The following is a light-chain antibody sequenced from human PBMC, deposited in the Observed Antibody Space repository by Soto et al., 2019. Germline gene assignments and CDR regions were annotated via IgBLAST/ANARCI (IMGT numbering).Light chain of an antibody. V-gene: IGKV3-20*01. CDR2: GAS. J-gene: IGKJ1*01. CDR1: QSVSSSY. Sequence: EIVLTQSPGTLSLSPGERVTLSCRASQSVSSSYLAWYQQKPGQAPRIIIFGASGRATGIPDRFSGSGSGTEFTLTISSLQPDDFATYYCQQYNSYWTFGQGTKVDIK. CDR3: QQYNSYWT.